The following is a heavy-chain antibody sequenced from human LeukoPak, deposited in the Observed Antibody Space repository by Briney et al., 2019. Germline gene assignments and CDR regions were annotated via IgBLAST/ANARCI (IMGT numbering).Heavy chain of an antibody. CDR3: ARGPPRNYDILTGYYDEYYFDY. D-gene: IGHD3-9*01. V-gene: IGHV1-46*01. J-gene: IGHJ4*02. CDR2: INPSGGST. Sequence: ASVKVSCKASGYTFTGYYMHWVRQAPGQGLEWMGIINPSGGSTSYAQKFQGRVTMTRDMSTSTVYMELSSLRSEDTAVYYCARGPPRNYDILTGYYDEYYFDYWGQGTLVTVSS. CDR1: GYTFTGYY.